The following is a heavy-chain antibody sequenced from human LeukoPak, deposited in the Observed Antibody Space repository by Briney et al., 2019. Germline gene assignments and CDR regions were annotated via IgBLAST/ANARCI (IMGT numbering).Heavy chain of an antibody. CDR2: ISHSGST. J-gene: IGHJ4*02. V-gene: IGHV4-34*01. CDR3: ARAYID. CDR1: GGAFSGYS. Sequence: SETLSLTCAVYGGAFSGYSWTWIRRPPGKGLEWIGEISHSGSTNYNPSLKSRITMSLDTSKNQFSLKLSSVTAADTAVYYCARAYIDWGQGTLVTVSS. D-gene: IGHD1-1*01.